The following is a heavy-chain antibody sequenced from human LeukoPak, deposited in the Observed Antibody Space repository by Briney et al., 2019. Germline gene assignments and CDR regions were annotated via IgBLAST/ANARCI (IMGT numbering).Heavy chain of an antibody. CDR3: ARGVEPLAANTLAY. D-gene: IGHD1-14*01. V-gene: IGHV3-53*01. Sequence: GGSLRLSCAASGFTVITNDMTWVRQAPGKGLEWVSVLYSDGNTKYADSVQCRFTISRDNSKNTPHFEMNSLSRDDTAVYYCARGVEPLAANTLAYWGQGTLVTVSS. CDR2: LYSDGNT. CDR1: GFTVITND. J-gene: IGHJ4*02.